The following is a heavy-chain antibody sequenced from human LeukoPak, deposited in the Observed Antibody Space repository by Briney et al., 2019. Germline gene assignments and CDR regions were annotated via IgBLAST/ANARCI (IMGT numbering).Heavy chain of an antibody. CDR1: GFTFTTYW. D-gene: IGHD4-23*01. Sequence: GGSLRLSCAASGFTFTTYWMHWVRQAPGKGLVWVSRIASDGSSTTYADSVKGRFSISRDNAKNTLYLQMNSLRVEDTAVYYCARGRPHGNDYWGQGTLVTVSS. CDR3: ARGRPHGNDY. J-gene: IGHJ4*02. V-gene: IGHV3-74*01. CDR2: IASDGSST.